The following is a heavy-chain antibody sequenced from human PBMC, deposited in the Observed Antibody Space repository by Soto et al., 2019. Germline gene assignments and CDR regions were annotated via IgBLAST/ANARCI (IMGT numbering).Heavy chain of an antibody. CDR1: GYTFSNNG. Sequence: QVQLVQSGGDVKKPGASVKVSCKASGYTFSNNGITWVRQAPGQGLEWMGWINPYNGNTNYAQNFQGRVSMTTDTSTSTAYMELRSLRSDDTAVYYCARTLSDISGYYYWYFDLWGSGTLVTVSS. CDR2: INPYNGNT. V-gene: IGHV1-18*01. D-gene: IGHD3-22*01. CDR3: ARTLSDISGYYYWYFDL. J-gene: IGHJ2*01.